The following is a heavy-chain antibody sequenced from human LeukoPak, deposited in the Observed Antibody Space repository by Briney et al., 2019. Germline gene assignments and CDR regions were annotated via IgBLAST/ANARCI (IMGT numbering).Heavy chain of an antibody. V-gene: IGHV4-59*08. CDR3: ARGGPDIVVVPAAMSLDY. CDR1: GGSISSYY. J-gene: IGHJ4*02. D-gene: IGHD2-2*01. CDR2: IYYTGST. Sequence: SETLSLTCTVSGGSISSYYWSWIRRPPGKGLGWIGYIYYTGSTNYNPSLKSRVTISVDTSKNQFSLKLNSVTAADTAVYYCARGGPDIVVVPAAMSLDYWGQGTLVTVSS.